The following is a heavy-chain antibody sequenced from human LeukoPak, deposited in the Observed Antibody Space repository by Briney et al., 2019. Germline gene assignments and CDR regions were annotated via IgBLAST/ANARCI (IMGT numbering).Heavy chain of an antibody. Sequence: GGSLRLSCADSGFTFSSYVMSWVRRAPGKGPEWVSVINDSGDSTYYADSVKGRFTISRDNSKNMLYLQMNSLRAEDTAVYYCAREYDDFWSGYSALKYWGQGTLVTVSS. CDR1: GFTFSSYV. D-gene: IGHD3-3*01. CDR2: INDSGDST. J-gene: IGHJ4*02. CDR3: AREYDDFWSGYSALKY. V-gene: IGHV3-23*01.